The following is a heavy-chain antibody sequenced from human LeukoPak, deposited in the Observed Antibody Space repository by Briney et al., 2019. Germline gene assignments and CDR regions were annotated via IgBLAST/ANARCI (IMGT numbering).Heavy chain of an antibody. J-gene: IGHJ4*02. CDR1: GDSISSYY. D-gene: IGHD3-10*01. CDR3: ARHRGFFGSGGKNFDY. Sequence: PSETLSLTCTVSGDSISSYYWTWIRQPPGEGLEWIGYIYYSGITNYNPSLKSRVTISVDTSKNQFSLKMNSVTAADTAVYYCARHRGFFGSGGKNFDYWGQGTLVTVSS. CDR2: IYYSGIT. V-gene: IGHV4-59*08.